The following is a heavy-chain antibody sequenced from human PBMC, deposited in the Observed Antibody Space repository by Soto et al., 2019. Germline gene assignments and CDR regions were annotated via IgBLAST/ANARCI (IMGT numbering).Heavy chain of an antibody. CDR2: IHNGGET. V-gene: IGHV3-66*01. Sequence: EVQLVESGEGLVQPGGSLRLSCAASGFSVSSNYMNWVRQAPGKGLEWVSIIHNGGETYYADSVKDRFTVSRDNSKNTVFLQMNSLRVEDTAVYYCARDSWSQYWGQGTLVTVSS. J-gene: IGHJ1*01. D-gene: IGHD2-15*01. CDR3: ARDSWSQY. CDR1: GFSVSSNY.